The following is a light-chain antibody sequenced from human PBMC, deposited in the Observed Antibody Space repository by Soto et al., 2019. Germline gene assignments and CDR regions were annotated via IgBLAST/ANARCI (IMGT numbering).Light chain of an antibody. J-gene: IGKJ2*01. CDR1: QSISSE. Sequence: EIVMTQSPATLSVSPGERATLSCRASQSISSELAWYQQRPGQPPRLLIYGASTRATGVPDRFTGSGSGSDFTLTISVLQSEDFAVYYCQQGHNWPLTVGQGTRLEI. V-gene: IGKV3-15*01. CDR2: GAS. CDR3: QQGHNWPLT.